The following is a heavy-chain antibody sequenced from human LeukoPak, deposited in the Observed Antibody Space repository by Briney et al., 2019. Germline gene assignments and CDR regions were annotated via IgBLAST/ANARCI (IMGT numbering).Heavy chain of an antibody. V-gene: IGHV3-9*01. D-gene: IGHD2-15*01. CDR2: ISWNSGSI. Sequence: GGSLRLSCAASGFTFSSYWMHWVRQAPGKGLEWVSGISWNSGSIGYADSVKGRFTISRDNAKNSLYLQMNSLRAEDTALYYCAIGPKDRYCSGGSCYSGCWGQGTLVTVSS. CDR3: AIGPKDRYCSGGSCYSGC. J-gene: IGHJ4*02. CDR1: GFTFSSYW.